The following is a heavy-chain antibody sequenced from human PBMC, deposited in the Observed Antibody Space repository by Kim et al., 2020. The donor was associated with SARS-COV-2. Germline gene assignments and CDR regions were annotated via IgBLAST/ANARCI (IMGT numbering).Heavy chain of an antibody. CDR3: AAVAGSYEKEENWFDA. V-gene: IGHV1-8*01. J-gene: IGHJ5*02. CDR1: GYTFTSYD. Sequence: ASVKVSCKASGYTFTSYDINWVRQAPGQGLEWMGWMNPYRGETGYAQKFQGRVTMTRDTSINTAYMELSNLTSADTAVYYCAAVAGSYEKEENWFDAWGQGALVTVSS. D-gene: IGHD3-10*01. CDR2: MNPYRGET.